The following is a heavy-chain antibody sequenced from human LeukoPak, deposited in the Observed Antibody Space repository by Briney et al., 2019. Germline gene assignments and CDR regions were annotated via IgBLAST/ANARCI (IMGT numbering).Heavy chain of an antibody. CDR2: ISWNSGSI. J-gene: IGHJ4*02. CDR1: GFTSDDYA. V-gene: IGHV3-9*02. Sequence: PGRSLRLSCAASGFTSDDYAMHWVRQAPGKGLEWVSGISWNSGSIGYADSVKGRFTISRDNAKNSLYLQMNSLRAEDTALYYCAKGREYSSSSGDYFDYWGQGTLVTVSS. CDR3: AKGREYSSSSGDYFDY. D-gene: IGHD6-6*01.